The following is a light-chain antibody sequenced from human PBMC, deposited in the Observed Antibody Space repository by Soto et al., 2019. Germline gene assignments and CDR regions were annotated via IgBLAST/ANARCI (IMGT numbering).Light chain of an antibody. CDR1: QSISSY. CDR2: AAS. Sequence: DIQMTQSPSSLSASVGDRVTITCRASQSISSYLNWYQQKPGKAPKLLIYAASSLQSGVPSRFSSRGSGTDVTLTISSLRPEDFATYYCQQSYSTLSTFGQGTKVEIK. J-gene: IGKJ1*01. V-gene: IGKV1-39*01. CDR3: QQSYSTLST.